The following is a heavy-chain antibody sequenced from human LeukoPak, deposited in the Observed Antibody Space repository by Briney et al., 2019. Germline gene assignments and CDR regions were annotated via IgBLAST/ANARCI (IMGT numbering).Heavy chain of an antibody. D-gene: IGHD3-3*01. CDR2: IYYSGST. CDR1: GGSISSYY. V-gene: IGHV4-59*01. J-gene: IGHJ6*03. CDR3: ASCSILDPCDPAEYYYYYMDV. Sequence: SETLSLTCTVSGGSISSYYWSWIRQPPGKGLEWIGYIYYSGSTNYNPSLKSRVTISVDTSKNQFSLKLSSVTAADTAVYYCASCSILDPCDPAEYYYYYMDVWGKGTTVTVSS.